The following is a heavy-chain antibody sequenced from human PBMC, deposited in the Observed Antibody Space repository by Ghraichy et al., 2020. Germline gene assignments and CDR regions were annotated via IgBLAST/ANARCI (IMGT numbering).Heavy chain of an antibody. CDR3: ARDQGIVVVPAATDAFDI. Sequence: GESLNISCAASGFTFSSYSMNWVRQAPGKGLEWVSSISSSSSYIYYADSVKGRFTISRDNAKNSLYLQMNSLRAEDTAVYYCARDQGIVVVPAATDAFDIWGQGTMVTVSS. D-gene: IGHD2-2*01. CDR1: GFTFSSYS. CDR2: ISSSSSYI. J-gene: IGHJ3*02. V-gene: IGHV3-21*01.